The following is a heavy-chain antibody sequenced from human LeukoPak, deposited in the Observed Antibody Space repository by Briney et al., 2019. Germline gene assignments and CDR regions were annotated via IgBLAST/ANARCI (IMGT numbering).Heavy chain of an antibody. CDR2: ISGNGDNT. V-gene: IGHV3-23*01. J-gene: IGHJ4*02. CDR1: GFTLPKYG. CDR3: AKSLVRWAFDC. D-gene: IGHD4-23*01. Sequence: GGSLRLSCEASGFTLPKYGVSWVRQAPGKGLEWLSAISGNGDNTYYADSVKGRFTISRDNSKNTLYLQMNSLRAEDTALYFCAKSLVRWAFDCWGQGSLVTVSS.